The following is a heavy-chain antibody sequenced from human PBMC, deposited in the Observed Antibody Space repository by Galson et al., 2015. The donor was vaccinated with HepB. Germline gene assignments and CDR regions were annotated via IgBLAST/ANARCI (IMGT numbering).Heavy chain of an antibody. CDR3: ARTRNWNYYMDV. D-gene: IGHD1-1*01. CDR2: IYSGGTS. J-gene: IGHJ6*03. CDR1: GFTVSSNH. V-gene: IGHV3-53*01. Sequence: SLRLSCAASGFTVSSNHMSWVRQAPGKGLEWVSLIYSGGTSYYAASVKGRFTISRDNPKNTLYFQMNNLRAEDTAVYYCARTRNWNYYMDVWGKGTTVTVSS.